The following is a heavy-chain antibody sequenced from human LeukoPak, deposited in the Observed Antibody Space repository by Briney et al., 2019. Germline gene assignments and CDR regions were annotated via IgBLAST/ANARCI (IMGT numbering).Heavy chain of an antibody. J-gene: IGHJ3*01. D-gene: IGHD3-10*01. CDR3: TRSDGYGLVGI. CDR2: IYSSGST. V-gene: IGHV4-39*07. Sequence: SETLSLTCTVSGVSISSGSNYWGWIRQPPGKTLEWIGSIYSSGSTYYNSSLKSRVIILIDTSKNHFSLTLSSVTAADTAVYYCTRSDGYGLVGIWGQGTMVTVSS. CDR1: GVSISSGSNY.